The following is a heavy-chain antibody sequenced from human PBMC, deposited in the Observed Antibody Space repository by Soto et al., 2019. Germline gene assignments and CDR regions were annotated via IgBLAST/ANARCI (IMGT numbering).Heavy chain of an antibody. J-gene: IGHJ6*02. CDR2: IIPIFGTA. V-gene: IGHV1-69*12. CDR1: GGTFSSYA. CDR3: ARTGVDTAMVRGGMDV. D-gene: IGHD5-18*01. Sequence: QVQLVQSGAEVKKPGSSVKVSCKASGGTFSSYAISWVRQAPGQGLEWMGGIIPIFGTANYAQKFQGRVTITADESTSXAYMELSSLRSEDTAVYYCARTGVDTAMVRGGMDVWGQGTTVTVSS.